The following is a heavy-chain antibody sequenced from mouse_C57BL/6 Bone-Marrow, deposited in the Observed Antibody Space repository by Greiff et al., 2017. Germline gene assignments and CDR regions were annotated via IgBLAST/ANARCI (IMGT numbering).Heavy chain of an antibody. Sequence: EVKLMESGPGMVKPSQSLSLTCTVTGYSITSGYDWHWIRHFPGNKLEWMGYISYSGSTNYNPSLKSRISITPDTSKNHFFLKLNSVTTEDTATYYCARGGLRRAFAYWGQGTLVTVSA. D-gene: IGHD3-1*01. V-gene: IGHV3-1*01. J-gene: IGHJ3*01. CDR2: ISYSGST. CDR1: GYSITSGYD. CDR3: ARGGLRRAFAY.